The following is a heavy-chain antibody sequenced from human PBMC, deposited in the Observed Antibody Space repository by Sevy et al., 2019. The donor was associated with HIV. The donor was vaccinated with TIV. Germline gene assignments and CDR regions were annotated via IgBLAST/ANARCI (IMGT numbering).Heavy chain of an antibody. V-gene: IGHV3-15*01. CDR2: IKSKTDGGTT. Sequence: GGSLRLSCAASGFTFSNAWMSWVRQAPGKGLEWVGRIKSKTDGGTTDYAAPVKGRFTISTDESKNTLYLQMNKLKTKDTAVYYCTTDTGISDYDFWSGRDDTFDNWGQGTMVTVSS. CDR3: TTDTGISDYDFWSGRDDTFDN. CDR1: GFTFSNAW. D-gene: IGHD3-3*01. J-gene: IGHJ3*02.